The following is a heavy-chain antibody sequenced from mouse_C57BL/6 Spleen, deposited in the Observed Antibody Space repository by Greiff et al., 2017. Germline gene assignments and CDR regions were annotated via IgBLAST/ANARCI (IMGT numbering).Heavy chain of an antibody. CDR2: IRLKSDNYAT. CDR3: TGGYDRAYYYAMDY. Sequence: EVKLVESGGGLVQPGGSMKLSCVASGFTFSNYWMNWVRQSPEQGIEWVAQIRLKSDNYATHYAESVKGRFTISRDDSKSSVYLQMNNLRAEDTGIYYCTGGYDRAYYYAMDYWGQGTSVTVSS. J-gene: IGHJ4*01. CDR1: GFTFSNYW. D-gene: IGHD2-2*01. V-gene: IGHV6-3*01.